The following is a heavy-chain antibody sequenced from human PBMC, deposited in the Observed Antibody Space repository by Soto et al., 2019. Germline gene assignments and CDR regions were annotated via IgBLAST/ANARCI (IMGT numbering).Heavy chain of an antibody. CDR2: LAWDGGSI. J-gene: IGHJ3*01. V-gene: IGHV3-9*01. CDR1: GFTFDAYP. Sequence: EVQLVESGGGLVQPGRSLRLSCAASGFTFDAYPMHWVRQAPGKGLEWVAGLAWDGGSIEYVDSVEGRFTISRDNAKNSLYLQMSSLRDEDTALSYCVRDDAFDFWGQGTQVTVSS. CDR3: VRDDAFDF.